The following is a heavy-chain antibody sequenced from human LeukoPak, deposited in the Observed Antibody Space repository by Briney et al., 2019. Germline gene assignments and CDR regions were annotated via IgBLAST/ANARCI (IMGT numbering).Heavy chain of an antibody. D-gene: IGHD6-13*01. V-gene: IGHV3-30-3*01. Sequence: GGSLRLSCAASGFTFSDYNMHWVRQAPGKGLDWVALMSPDGNKKYYADSVKGRFTISRDNSKNTVDLQLNSLRAEDTAVYYCARGLDYATAVGTVYWGQGTLVTVSS. CDR3: ARGLDYATAVGTVY. J-gene: IGHJ4*02. CDR1: GFTFSDYN. CDR2: MSPDGNKK.